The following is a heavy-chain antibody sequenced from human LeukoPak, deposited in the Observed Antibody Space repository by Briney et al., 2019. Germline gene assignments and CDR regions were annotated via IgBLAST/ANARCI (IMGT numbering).Heavy chain of an antibody. J-gene: IGHJ4*02. V-gene: IGHV4-4*07. Sequence: RTSETPSLTCTVSGGSISSYYWSWIRQPAGKGLEWIGRIYTSGSTNYNPSLKSRVTMSVDTSKNQFSLKLSSVTAADTAVYYCARDGGSSSWYYFDYWGQGTLVTVSS. CDR1: GGSISSYY. CDR3: ARDGGSSSWYYFDY. CDR2: IYTSGST. D-gene: IGHD6-13*01.